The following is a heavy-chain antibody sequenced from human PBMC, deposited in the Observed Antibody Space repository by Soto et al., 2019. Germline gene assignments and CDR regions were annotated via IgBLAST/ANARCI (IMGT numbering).Heavy chain of an antibody. CDR2: IFYTGTT. Sequence: QVQLQESGPGLVKPADTLSLICSVSGASVSSSSWSWVRQSPGKGLEWIGYIFYTGTTNYNPSVASRVTISADTSKNEGSLRLSSVTAADTAVYFCARDVRGVPSCADYHYMDVWGKGATVTVSS. V-gene: IGHV4-59*02. CDR3: ARDVRGVPSCADYHYMDV. CDR1: GASVSSSS. D-gene: IGHD3-10*02. J-gene: IGHJ6*03.